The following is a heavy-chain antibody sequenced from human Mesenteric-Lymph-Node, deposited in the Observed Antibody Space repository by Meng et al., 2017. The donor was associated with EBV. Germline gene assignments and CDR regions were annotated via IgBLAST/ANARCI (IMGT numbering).Heavy chain of an antibody. CDR3: ARSHDSSGYGIGY. J-gene: IGHJ4*02. CDR1: GDAISSSYY. Sequence: QLQGSGAGLVKPSETLAVTCSVSGDAISSSYYWSWIRQAPGKGLEWIGSFYYRGRTYLKPSLRSRITIPIDTSRNQFSLKLDSVTAADTALYYCARSHDSSGYGIGYWGQGTLVTVSS. D-gene: IGHD3-22*01. V-gene: IGHV4-39*07. CDR2: FYYRGRT.